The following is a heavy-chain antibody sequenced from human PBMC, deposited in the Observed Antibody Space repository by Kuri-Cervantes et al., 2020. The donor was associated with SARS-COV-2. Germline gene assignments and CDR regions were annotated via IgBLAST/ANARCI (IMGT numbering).Heavy chain of an antibody. D-gene: IGHD3-10*01. CDR1: GFTFSSYA. J-gene: IGHJ6*03. V-gene: IGHV3-23*01. CDR2: INWNGGST. Sequence: GESLKISCAASGFTFSSYAMSWVRQAPGKGLEWVSGINWNGGSTGYADSVKGRFTISRDNSKNTLYLQMNSLRAEDTAVYYCATNSVSDSYYNGDMDVWGKGTTVTVSS. CDR3: ATNSVSDSYYNGDMDV.